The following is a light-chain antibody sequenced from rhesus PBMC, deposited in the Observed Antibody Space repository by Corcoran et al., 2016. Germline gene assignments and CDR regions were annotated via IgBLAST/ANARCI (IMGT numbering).Light chain of an antibody. J-gene: IGLJ1*01. CDR2: YND. CDR1: SSNIGSNR. V-gene: IGLV1-60*01. Sequence: QSVLTPPPSASEAASKSVTISCSGGSSNIGSNRLSWYQQLPETAPKLLIYYNDLRASGVSDRFSGSKSGTSGSLAISGLHAEDEAQYYFAAWDDSLSCYIFGAGTRLTVL. CDR3: AAWDDSLSCYI.